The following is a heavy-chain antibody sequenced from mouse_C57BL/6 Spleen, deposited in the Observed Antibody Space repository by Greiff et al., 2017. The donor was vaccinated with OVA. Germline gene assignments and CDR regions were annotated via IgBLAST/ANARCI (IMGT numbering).Heavy chain of an antibody. J-gene: IGHJ2*01. CDR3: ARLPYYSNFHFDY. Sequence: EVQGVESGGGLVKPGGSLKLSCAASGFTFSDYGMHWVRQAPEKGLEWVAYISSGSSTIYYADTVKGRFTISRDNAKNTLFLQMTSLRSEDTAMYYCARLPYYSNFHFDYWGQGTTLTVSS. CDR1: GFTFSDYG. V-gene: IGHV5-17*01. D-gene: IGHD2-5*01. CDR2: ISSGSSTI.